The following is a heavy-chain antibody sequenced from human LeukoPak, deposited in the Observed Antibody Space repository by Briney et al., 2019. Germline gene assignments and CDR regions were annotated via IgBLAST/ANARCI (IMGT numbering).Heavy chain of an antibody. CDR2: ISSSSAYI. V-gene: IGHV3-21*01. CDR1: GFTFSTYS. D-gene: IGHD2-2*03. Sequence: PGGPLRLSCAASGFTFSTYSMNWVRQAPGKGLEWVSSISSSSAYIYYADSVRGRFTISRDNAKNSLYLQMNSLRAEDTAVYYCARDFAGYCSGATCHFDSWGQGALVTVSS. CDR3: ARDFAGYCSGATCHFDS. J-gene: IGHJ4*02.